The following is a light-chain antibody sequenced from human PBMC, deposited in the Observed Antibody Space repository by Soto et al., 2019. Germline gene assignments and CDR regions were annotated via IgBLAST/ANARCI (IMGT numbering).Light chain of an antibody. V-gene: IGLV1-47*02. CDR1: SSNIGSNY. CDR3: ATWDDSLSAFYV. CDR2: TNN. Sequence: QAVVTQPPSASGTPGQRVNISCSGSSSNIGSNYVYWYQQLPGTAPKLLIHTNNQRPSGVPDRFSGSKSGTSASLAISGLRSEDEADYYCATWDDSLSAFYVFGTGTQLTVL. J-gene: IGLJ1*01.